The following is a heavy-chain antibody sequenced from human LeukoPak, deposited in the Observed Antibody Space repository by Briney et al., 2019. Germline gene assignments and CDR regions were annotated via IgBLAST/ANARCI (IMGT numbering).Heavy chain of an antibody. D-gene: IGHD2-2*01. V-gene: IGHV4-39*01. CDR2: IYYSGIT. Sequence: SETLSLTCTVSGGSISSSSYYWGWIRQPPRKGLEWIGSIYYSGITYYNPSLKSRVTISVDTSKNQFSLKLSSVTAADTAVYYCARVVPAAKGVFDYWGQGTLVTVSS. CDR1: GGSISSSSYY. CDR3: ARVVPAAKGVFDY. J-gene: IGHJ4*02.